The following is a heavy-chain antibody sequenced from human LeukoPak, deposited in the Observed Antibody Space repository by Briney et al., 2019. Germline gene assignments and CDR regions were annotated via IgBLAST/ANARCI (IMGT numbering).Heavy chain of an antibody. J-gene: IGHJ4*02. CDR2: VHYSGST. Sequence: SETLSLTCIVSGASITSYYWSWLRQPPGKGLEWIGYVHYSGSTNYNPSRKSRVTISVDTSKTQFSLKPSSVTAADTAVYYCARHDYGATRDYWGQGTLVTVSS. CDR1: GASITSYY. D-gene: IGHD4-17*01. V-gene: IGHV4-59*08. CDR3: ARHDYGATRDY.